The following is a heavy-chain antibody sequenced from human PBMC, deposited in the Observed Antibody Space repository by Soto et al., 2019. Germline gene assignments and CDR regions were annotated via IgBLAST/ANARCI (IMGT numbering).Heavy chain of an antibody. CDR1: RGTFSSDA. V-gene: IGHV1-69*06. CDR3: ARDPTSAEGMDV. CDR2: IIPIFGTA. Sequence: SVKGSYEGSRGTFSSDAISWVRQAPGQGLEWMGGIIPIFGTANYAQKFQGRVTITADKSTSTAYMELSSLRSEDTAVYYCARDPTSAEGMDVWGQGTTVTVSS. J-gene: IGHJ6*02.